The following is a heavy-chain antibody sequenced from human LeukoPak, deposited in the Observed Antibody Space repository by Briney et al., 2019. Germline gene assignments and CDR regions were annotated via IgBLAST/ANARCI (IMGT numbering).Heavy chain of an antibody. D-gene: IGHD3-10*01. Sequence: SETLSLTCTVSGDSINNYYWSWLRQPPGKGLEWIGYIYYSGSTNYNPSLKSRVTISVDTSKNQFSMRLSSVTAADTAAYYCAREIYGSGSYSLHNWFDPWGQGTLVTVSS. J-gene: IGHJ5*02. CDR3: AREIYGSGSYSLHNWFDP. V-gene: IGHV4-59*01. CDR1: GDSINNYY. CDR2: IYYSGST.